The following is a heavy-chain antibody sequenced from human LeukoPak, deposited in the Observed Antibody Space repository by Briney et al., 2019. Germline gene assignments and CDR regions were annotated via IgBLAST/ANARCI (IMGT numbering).Heavy chain of an antibody. CDR2: INPDASTK. Sequence: PGGSLRLSCAASEFTFTTSWMTWVRQAPGKGLEWLGNINPDASTKNYAASVRGRFTFSRDNAKNSLYLQMNSLRAEDTAVYYCAREFVVVIATDAFDIWGQGTMVTVSS. CDR3: AREFVVVIATDAFDI. CDR1: EFTFTTSW. J-gene: IGHJ3*02. V-gene: IGHV3-7*01. D-gene: IGHD2-21*01.